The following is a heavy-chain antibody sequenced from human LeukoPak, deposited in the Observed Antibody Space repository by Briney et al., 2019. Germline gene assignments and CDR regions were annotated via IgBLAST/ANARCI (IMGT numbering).Heavy chain of an antibody. CDR2: LSGSGRKT. D-gene: IGHD3-22*01. J-gene: IGHJ4*02. V-gene: IGHV3-23*01. Sequence: SGGSLRLSCAASAFTFDHYAMTWVRQAPGKGLEWVSSLSGSGRKTYYADSVKGRFTISRDNSRNTLYLQMDTLRAEDTALYYCAKGRTPFYSDSSGYHTSPYDYWGQGTLVTVSS. CDR1: AFTFDHYA. CDR3: AKGRTPFYSDSSGYHTSPYDY.